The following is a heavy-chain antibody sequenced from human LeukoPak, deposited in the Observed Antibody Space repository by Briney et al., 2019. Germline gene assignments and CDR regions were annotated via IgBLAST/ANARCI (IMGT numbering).Heavy chain of an antibody. Sequence: RPGGSLRLSCEASGFSISGQSMNWIRQAPGKGLEWVSYIRSTGTITYYADSVKGRFTISRDNARNSLYLQMDSLRAEDTAVYYCARGLGTMDISTHCFDPWGRGTLVTVSS. CDR3: ARGLGTMDISTHCFDP. V-gene: IGHV3-48*04. D-gene: IGHD2-2*03. CDR1: GFSISGQS. J-gene: IGHJ5*02. CDR2: IRSTGTIT.